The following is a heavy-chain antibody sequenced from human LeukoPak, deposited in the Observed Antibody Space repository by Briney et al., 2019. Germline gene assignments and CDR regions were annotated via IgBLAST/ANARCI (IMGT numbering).Heavy chain of an antibody. D-gene: IGHD6-19*01. CDR1: GFTFSSYS. CDR2: ISTSSSYI. Sequence: PGGSLRLSCAASGFTFSSYSMNWVRQAPGKGLEWVSSISTSSSYIYYADSVKGRFTISRDNAKKSLYLQMNSLRAYDTAVYYCARGASVVAGNDNAFDIWGQGTMVTVSS. CDR3: ARGASVVAGNDNAFDI. V-gene: IGHV3-21*01. J-gene: IGHJ3*02.